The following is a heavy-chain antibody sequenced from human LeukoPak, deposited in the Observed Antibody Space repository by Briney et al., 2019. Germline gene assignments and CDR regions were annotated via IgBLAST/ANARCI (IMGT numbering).Heavy chain of an antibody. Sequence: SQTLSLTCTVSGGSISSGSYYWTWVPQPAGKGLEWIGRIYTSGSTNYTPSLKSRVTIFVDKTKNQFSLKLSTVTAADTAVYYCARASSISWSSGWFDPWGQGTLVTVSS. CDR2: IYTSGST. J-gene: IGHJ5*02. CDR3: ARASSISWSSGWFDP. D-gene: IGHD6-13*01. CDR1: GGSISSGSYY. V-gene: IGHV4-61*02.